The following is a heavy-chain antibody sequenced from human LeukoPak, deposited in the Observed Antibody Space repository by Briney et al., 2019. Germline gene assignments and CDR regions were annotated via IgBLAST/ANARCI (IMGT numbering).Heavy chain of an antibody. CDR1: GYTFTNYY. CDR3: ARNIGTAVLDF. CDR2: INPSGGGT. Sequence: GASVKVSCMASGYTFTNYYLHWVRQAPGQGLEWMGIINPSGGGTTYAQKFQGRLTITRDMSTTTFYMELSGLGSEDTAVYYCARNIGTAVLDFWGQGTLVSVAS. D-gene: IGHD5-12*01. J-gene: IGHJ4*02. V-gene: IGHV1-46*01.